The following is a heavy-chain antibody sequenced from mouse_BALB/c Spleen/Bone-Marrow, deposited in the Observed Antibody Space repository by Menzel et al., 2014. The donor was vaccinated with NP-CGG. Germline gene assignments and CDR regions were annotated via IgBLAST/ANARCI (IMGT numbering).Heavy chain of an antibody. Sequence: EVKLVESGGGLVKPGGSLKLSCAASGFTFSDYYMYWVRQTPEKRLEWVATIIDGGSYTYYPDSVKGRFTISRDNAKNNLSLQMSSLKSEDAAMDYCARGSSYFDYWGQGTTLTVSS. CDR2: IIDGGSYT. D-gene: IGHD1-1*01. V-gene: IGHV5-4*02. J-gene: IGHJ2*01. CDR1: GFTFSDYY. CDR3: ARGSSYFDY.